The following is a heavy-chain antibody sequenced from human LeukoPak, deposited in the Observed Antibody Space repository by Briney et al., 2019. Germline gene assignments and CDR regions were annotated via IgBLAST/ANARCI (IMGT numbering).Heavy chain of an antibody. J-gene: IGHJ4*02. Sequence: GGSLRLSCAASGFTFSSYSMNWVRQAPGKGLEWVSSISSSSSYIYYADSVKGRFTISRDNAKNSLYLHMNSLRAEDTAVYYCAVDSSSWFDYWGQGTLVTVSS. V-gene: IGHV3-21*01. CDR1: GFTFSSYS. CDR3: AVDSSSWFDY. D-gene: IGHD6-13*01. CDR2: ISSSSSYI.